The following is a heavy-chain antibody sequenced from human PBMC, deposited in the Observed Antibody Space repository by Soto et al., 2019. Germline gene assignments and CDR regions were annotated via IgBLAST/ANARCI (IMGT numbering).Heavy chain of an antibody. J-gene: IGHJ4*02. CDR2: IYSGGST. D-gene: IGHD3-3*01. CDR3: ARGGTYYDFWSAYDY. CDR1: GFTVSSNY. V-gene: IGHV3-53*01. Sequence: GGSLRLSCAASGFTVSSNYMSWVRQAPGKGLEWVSVIYSGGSTYYADSVKGRFTISKDNSKNTLYLQMNSLRAEDTAVYYCARGGTYYDFWSAYDYWGQGTLVTVSS.